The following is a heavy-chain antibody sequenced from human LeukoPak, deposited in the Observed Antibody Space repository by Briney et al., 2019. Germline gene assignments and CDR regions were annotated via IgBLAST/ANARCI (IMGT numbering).Heavy chain of an antibody. CDR2: ARNRGNGYTT. CDR3: ARIMRVDYGTYYFDY. Sequence: PGGSLRLSCAASGFTFSDHYIDWVRQAPGKGLEWVGRARNRGNGYTTQYAASVKGSFTFSRDDSENTVYLQMNSLKTEDTAVYFCARIMRVDYGTYYFDYWGQGTLVTVSS. V-gene: IGHV3-72*01. CDR1: GFTFSDHY. D-gene: IGHD4/OR15-4a*01. J-gene: IGHJ4*02.